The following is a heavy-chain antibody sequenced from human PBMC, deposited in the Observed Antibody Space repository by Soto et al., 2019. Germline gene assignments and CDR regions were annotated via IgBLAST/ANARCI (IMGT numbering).Heavy chain of an antibody. CDR1: GFTFSRHA. J-gene: IGHJ4*02. CDR2: ITDSGGST. V-gene: IGHV3-23*01. D-gene: IGHD2-21*02. Sequence: EVQLLESGGALVQPGGSLRLSCAASGFTFSRHAMSWVRQAPGKGLEWVSAITDSGGSTYYADSVKGRFTISRDNSKNTLYLQMNSLIAEDTAVYYCAKVMGAYVTQYYFDYWGQGTLVTVSS. CDR3: AKVMGAYVTQYYFDY.